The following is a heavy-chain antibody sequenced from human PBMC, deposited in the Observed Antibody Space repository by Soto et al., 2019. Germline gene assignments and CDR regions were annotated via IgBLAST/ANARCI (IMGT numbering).Heavy chain of an antibody. CDR2: IYYSGST. J-gene: IGHJ5*02. D-gene: IGHD3-10*01. CDR1: GGSISSGDYY. V-gene: IGHV4-30-4*01. Sequence: SETLSLTCTVSGGSISSGDYYWSWIRQPPGKGLEWIGYIYYSGSTYYNPSLKSRVTISVDTSKNQFSLKLSSVTAADTAVYYCARGSYYGSGSYNWFDPWGQGTLVTVSS. CDR3: ARGSYYGSGSYNWFDP.